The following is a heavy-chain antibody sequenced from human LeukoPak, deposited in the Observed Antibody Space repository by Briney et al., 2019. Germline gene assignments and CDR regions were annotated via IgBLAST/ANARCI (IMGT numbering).Heavy chain of an antibody. Sequence: PGGSLRLSCVASGFTFSIHAMNWVRQAPGKGLEWVSVISGGGGYTYYADSVKGRLTISRDNSKTMLYLQMNSLRAEDTAVYYCAPNSGYDKSLDYWGQGTLVTVSS. J-gene: IGHJ4*02. CDR1: GFTFSIHA. CDR2: ISGGGGYT. V-gene: IGHV3-23*01. CDR3: APNSGYDKSLDY. D-gene: IGHD5-12*01.